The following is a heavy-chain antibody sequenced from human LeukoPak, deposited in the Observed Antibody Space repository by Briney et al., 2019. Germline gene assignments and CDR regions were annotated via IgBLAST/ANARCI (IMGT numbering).Heavy chain of an antibody. J-gene: IGHJ4*02. D-gene: IGHD3-22*01. CDR1: GYTFTGYY. V-gene: IGHV1-2*02. Sequence: ASVKVSCKASGYTFTGYYMHWVRQAPGQGLEWMGWINPNSGGTNYAQKFQGRVTMTRDTSISTAYMELSRLRSDDTAVYCCARASLMCYYDSSGYYARPTHYFDYWGQGTLVTVSS. CDR2: INPNSGGT. CDR3: ARASLMCYYDSSGYYARPTHYFDY.